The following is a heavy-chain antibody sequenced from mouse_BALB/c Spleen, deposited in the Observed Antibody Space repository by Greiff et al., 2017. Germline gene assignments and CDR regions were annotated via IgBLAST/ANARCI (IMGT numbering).Heavy chain of an antibody. CDR3: ARNYGYDAMDY. Sequence: VQLKESGAELVKPGASVKLSCTASGFNIKDTYMHWVKQRPEQGLEWIGRIDPANGNTKYDPKFQGKATITADTSSNTAYLQLSSLTSEDTAVYYCARNYGYDAMDYWGQGTSVTVSS. D-gene: IGHD1-2*01. CDR2: IDPANGNT. CDR1: GFNIKDTY. V-gene: IGHV14-3*02. J-gene: IGHJ4*01.